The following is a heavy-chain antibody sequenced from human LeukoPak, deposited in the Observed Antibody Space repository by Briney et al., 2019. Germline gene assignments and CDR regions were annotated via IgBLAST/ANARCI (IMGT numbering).Heavy chain of an antibody. V-gene: IGHV3-7*02. CDR3: ARGMVRGANDYYYGMDV. CDR1: GFTFSSYW. Sequence: PGGSLRLSCAASGFTFSSYWMSWVRQAPGKGLEWVANIKQDGSEKNYVDSVKGRFTISRDNAKNSLYLQMNSLRAEDTAVYYCARGMVRGANDYYYGMDVWGQGTTVTVSS. J-gene: IGHJ6*02. D-gene: IGHD3-10*01. CDR2: IKQDGSEK.